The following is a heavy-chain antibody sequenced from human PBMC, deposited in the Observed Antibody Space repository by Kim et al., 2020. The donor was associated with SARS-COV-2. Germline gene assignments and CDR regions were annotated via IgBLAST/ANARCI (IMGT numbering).Heavy chain of an antibody. CDR2: IYHSGNT. D-gene: IGHD2-15*01. Sequence: SETLSLSCTVSGGSISGPYWSWIRQPPGKGLEWIGYIYHSGNTHYNPSLESRVTISMDTSKNQLSLDLSSVTAADTAVYYCAGLAGGGSIAYGMDVWGQGTTVTVSS. CDR1: GGSISGPY. CDR3: AGLAGGGSIAYGMDV. J-gene: IGHJ6*02. V-gene: IGHV4-59*11.